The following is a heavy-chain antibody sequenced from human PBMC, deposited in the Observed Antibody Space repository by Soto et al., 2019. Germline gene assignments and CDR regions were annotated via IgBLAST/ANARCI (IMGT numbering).Heavy chain of an antibody. CDR3: ARVRTYYYGSGSYSDY. CDR2: INYSGGST. CDR1: GFTFSSYS. V-gene: IGHV3-23*01. Sequence: PGGSLTLSCAASGFTFSSYSMSWVRQAPGKGLEWVSAINYSGGSTYYADSVKGRFTISRDKAKNTLYLQMNSLRAEDTAVYYCARVRTYYYGSGSYSDYWGQGTLVTVSA. J-gene: IGHJ4*02. D-gene: IGHD3-10*01.